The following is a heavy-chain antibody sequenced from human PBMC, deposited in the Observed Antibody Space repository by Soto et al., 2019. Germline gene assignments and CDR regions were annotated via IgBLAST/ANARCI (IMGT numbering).Heavy chain of an antibody. J-gene: IGHJ6*02. CDR2: IIPIFGTA. V-gene: IGHV1-69*06. CDR1: GGTFSSYA. Sequence: QVQLVQSGAEVKKPGSSVKVSCKASGGTFSSYAISWVRQAPGQGPEWMGGIIPIFGTANYAQKFQGRVTITADKSTGTVYMELSILRFDDTAVYYCARRVGCGGYCYSVSYYYYGLDVWGQGTTVTVSS. D-gene: IGHD2-21*02. CDR3: ARRVGCGGYCYSVSYYYYGLDV.